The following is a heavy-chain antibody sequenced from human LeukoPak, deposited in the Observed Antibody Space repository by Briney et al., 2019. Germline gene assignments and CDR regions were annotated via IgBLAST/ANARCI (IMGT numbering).Heavy chain of an antibody. Sequence: GRSLRLSCAASGFTFDDYAMHWVRQAPGKGLEWVSGISWNSGSIGYADSVKGRFTISRDNSKNTLYLQMNSLRAEDTAVYYCAKTARSIAVAGTVDYWGQGTLVTVSS. V-gene: IGHV3-9*01. D-gene: IGHD6-19*01. CDR3: AKTARSIAVAGTVDY. J-gene: IGHJ4*02. CDR1: GFTFDDYA. CDR2: ISWNSGSI.